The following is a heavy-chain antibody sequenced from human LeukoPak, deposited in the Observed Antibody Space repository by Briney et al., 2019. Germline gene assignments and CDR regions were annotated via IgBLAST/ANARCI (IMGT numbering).Heavy chain of an antibody. CDR2: IYYSGSI. CDR3: ARDTPGGFQH. J-gene: IGHJ1*01. V-gene: IGHV4-59*01. CDR1: GGSISSYY. D-gene: IGHD1-14*01. Sequence: SETLSLTCSVSGGSISSYYWSWIRQPAGKGLEWIGYIYYSGSINYNPSLKSRVTISVDTSKNQFSLKLSSVTAADTAVYYCARDTPGGFQHWGQGTLVTVSS.